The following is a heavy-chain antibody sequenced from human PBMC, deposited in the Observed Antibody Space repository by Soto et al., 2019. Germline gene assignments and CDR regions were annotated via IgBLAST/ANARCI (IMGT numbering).Heavy chain of an antibody. D-gene: IGHD3-22*01. CDR1: GGTFSSYA. CDR3: ARNYDSSGYYTPDFDY. CDR2: IIPIFGTA. J-gene: IGHJ4*02. V-gene: IGHV1-69*13. Sequence: ASVKVSCKASGGTFSSYAISWVRQAPGQGLEWMGGIIPIFGTANYAQKFQGRVTITADESTSTAYMELSSLRSEDTAVYYCARNYDSSGYYTPDFDYWGQGTLVTGSS.